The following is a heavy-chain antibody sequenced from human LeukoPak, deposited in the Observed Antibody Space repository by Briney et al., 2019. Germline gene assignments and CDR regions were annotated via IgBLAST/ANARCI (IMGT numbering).Heavy chain of an antibody. V-gene: IGHV3-21*05. CDR3: ARDREDGDAINDY. D-gene: IGHD4-17*01. CDR1: GLSLTDYP. Sequence: PVGCPRLSRATSGLSLTDYPMDWVRQAPGKGLGWSSNIRTTAEGAKYAYYADSVKGRVTISRDNAKNSLYLQMNSLRAADTAVYYCARDREDGDAINDYWGQGTLVTVSS. CDR2: IRTTAEGAKYA. J-gene: IGHJ4*02.